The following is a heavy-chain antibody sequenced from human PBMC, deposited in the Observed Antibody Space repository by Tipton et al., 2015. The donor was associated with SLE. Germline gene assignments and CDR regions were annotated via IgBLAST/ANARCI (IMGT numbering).Heavy chain of an antibody. CDR2: ISPSGSI. V-gene: IGHV4-34*01. CDR3: ARGRPPYYYGMDV. CDR1: GASFSGYY. Sequence: TLSLTCAVYGASFSGYYWNWIRQSPRKGLEWIGEISPSGSINYNPSLKSRVTISVDTSKNQFSLKLSSVTAADTAVYYCARGRPPYYYGMDVWGQGTTVTVSS. J-gene: IGHJ6*02.